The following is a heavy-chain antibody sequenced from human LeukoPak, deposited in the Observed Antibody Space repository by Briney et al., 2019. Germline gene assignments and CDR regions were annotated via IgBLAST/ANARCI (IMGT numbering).Heavy chain of an antibody. D-gene: IGHD3-10*01. V-gene: IGHV1-3*01. Sequence: ASVKVSCKASGYTFTSYAMHWVRQAPGQRLEWMGWINAGNGNTKYSQKFQGRVTITRDTSASTAYMELSSLRSEDTAVYYCARAEYSITMVRGVIQFLDYWGRGTLVTVSS. CDR1: GYTFTSYA. J-gene: IGHJ4*02. CDR2: INAGNGNT. CDR3: ARAEYSITMVRGVIQFLDY.